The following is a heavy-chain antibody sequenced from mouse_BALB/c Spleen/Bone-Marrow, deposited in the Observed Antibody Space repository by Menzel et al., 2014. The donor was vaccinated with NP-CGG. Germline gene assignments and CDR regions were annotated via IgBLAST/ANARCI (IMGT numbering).Heavy chain of an antibody. Sequence: VQLQQSGAELAKPGASVKMSCKASGYTFTSYWMHWVKQRPGQGLEWIGYINPSTGYTEYNQKFKDKATLTADKSSSTAYMQLSSLTSEDSAVYYCARGGFAGAWFAYWGQGTPVTVSA. V-gene: IGHV1-7*01. D-gene: IGHD1-1*02. CDR1: GYTFTSYW. CDR3: ARGGFAGAWFAY. CDR2: INPSTGYT. J-gene: IGHJ3*01.